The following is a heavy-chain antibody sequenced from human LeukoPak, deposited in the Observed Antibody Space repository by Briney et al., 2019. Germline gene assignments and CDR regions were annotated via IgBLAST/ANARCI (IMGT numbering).Heavy chain of an antibody. CDR3: ASRVDGSGNSVFYGMDV. V-gene: IGHV3-48*01. D-gene: IGHD3-10*01. CDR1: GFAFNDYS. Sequence: GGSLRLSCAASGFAFNDYSMNWVRQAPGKGLEWVSYISSNSRNIYYVDSVEGRFTISRDNAKNTLFLQMNSLRGEDSAVYYCASRVDGSGNSVFYGMDVWGQGTTVTVSS. CDR2: ISSNSRNI. J-gene: IGHJ6*02.